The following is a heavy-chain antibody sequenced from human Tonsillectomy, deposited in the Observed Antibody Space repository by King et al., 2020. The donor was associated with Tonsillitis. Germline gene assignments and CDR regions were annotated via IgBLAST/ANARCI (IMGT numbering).Heavy chain of an antibody. CDR3: ARGNRGSFQDFDS. V-gene: IGHV4-59*01. D-gene: IGHD1-26*01. CDR2: IYYRVST. J-gene: IGHJ4*02. Sequence: QLQESGPGLVKPSETLSLTCNVSGGSISTYYWNWIRQFPGEGLEWIGYIYYRVSTNYNPSLKSRVTISVDTSKNQFSLKLNSVTAADTAVYYCARGNRGSFQDFDSWGQGALVTVSS. CDR1: GGSISTYY.